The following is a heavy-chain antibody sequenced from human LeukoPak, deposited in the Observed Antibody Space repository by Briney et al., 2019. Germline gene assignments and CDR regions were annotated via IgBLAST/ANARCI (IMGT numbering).Heavy chain of an antibody. CDR1: GVSISSSSYY. V-gene: IGHV4-39*01. J-gene: IGHJ4*02. D-gene: IGHD1-1*01. CDR2: IYYSGST. CDR3: ARHETGTASFDS. Sequence: SETLSLTCTVSGVSISSSSYYWGWIRQPPGKGLEWIGSIYYSGSTYYNPSLKSRVTISVDTSKNQFSLKLSSVTAADTAVYYCARHETGTASFDSWGQGIVVTVSS.